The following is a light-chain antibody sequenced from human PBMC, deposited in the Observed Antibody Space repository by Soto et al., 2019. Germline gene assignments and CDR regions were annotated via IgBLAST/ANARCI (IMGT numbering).Light chain of an antibody. CDR2: AAS. V-gene: IGKV1-9*01. CDR3: QQLNSYPQLFT. CDR1: QGISSY. Sequence: DIQLTQSPSFLSASVGDRVTITCRASQGISSYLAWYQQKPGKAPKLLIYAASTLQSGVPSSFSGSGSGTEFTLTISSLQPEDFATYYCQQLNSYPQLFTFGPGTKVDIK. J-gene: IGKJ3*01.